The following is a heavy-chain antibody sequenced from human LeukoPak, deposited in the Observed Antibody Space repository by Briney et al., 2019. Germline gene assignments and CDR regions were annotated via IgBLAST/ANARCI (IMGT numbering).Heavy chain of an antibody. V-gene: IGHV3-21*01. J-gene: IGHJ5*02. CDR2: IIISSSYI. D-gene: IGHD2-15*01. Sequence: PGGSLRLSCAASGFTFSSYSMNWVRQAPGKGLEGVSSIIISSSYIYYADSVKGRFTISRDNAKTSLYLQMNRLRAEDTAVYYCARDVVVVAATPCWFDPWGQGTLVTVSS. CDR1: GFTFSSYS. CDR3: ARDVVVVAATPCWFDP.